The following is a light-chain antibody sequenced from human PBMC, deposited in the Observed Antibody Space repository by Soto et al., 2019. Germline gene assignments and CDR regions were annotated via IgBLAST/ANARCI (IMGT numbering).Light chain of an antibody. Sequence: DIPMTQSPSSLSTSVGDRVNITCRASQSISRYLYWYQQKPGKAPKLLIYDASSLQSGVPSRFSGSGSGTEYTLTISSLQPEDFATYYCQQSYSIPWTFGQGTKVEIK. CDR1: QSISRY. CDR2: DAS. CDR3: QQSYSIPWT. V-gene: IGKV1-39*01. J-gene: IGKJ1*01.